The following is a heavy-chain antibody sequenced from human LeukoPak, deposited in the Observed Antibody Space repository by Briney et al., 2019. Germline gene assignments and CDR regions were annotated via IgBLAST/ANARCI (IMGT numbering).Heavy chain of an antibody. V-gene: IGHV3-30*04. CDR3: ASGRYTGYVSGYFDY. CDR1: GFSFSSFA. CDR2: LSYDGRNE. D-gene: IGHD5-12*01. J-gene: IGHJ4*02. Sequence: GGSLRLSCAASGFSFSSFAVHWVRQAPGKGLVWVAALSYDGRNEYYADSVKGRFTISRDNSKNMLYLQMNSLRADDTAVYYCASGRYTGYVSGYFDYWGQGTLVTVSS.